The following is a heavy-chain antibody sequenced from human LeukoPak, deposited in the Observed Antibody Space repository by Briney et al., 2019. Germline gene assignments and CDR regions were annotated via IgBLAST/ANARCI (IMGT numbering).Heavy chain of an antibody. J-gene: IGHJ4*02. CDR2: ISGSGGST. D-gene: IGHD5-18*01. CDR3: AKGTAMGPYFDY. Sequence: GGSLRLSCAASGFTFNSYGMHWVRQAPGKGLEWVSAISGSGGSTYYADSVKGRFTISRDNSKNTLYLQMNSLRAEDTAVYYCAKGTAMGPYFDYWGQGTLVTVSS. V-gene: IGHV3-23*01. CDR1: GFTFNSYG.